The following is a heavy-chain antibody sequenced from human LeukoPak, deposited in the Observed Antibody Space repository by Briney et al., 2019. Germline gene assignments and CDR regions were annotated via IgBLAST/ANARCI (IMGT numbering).Heavy chain of an antibody. D-gene: IGHD3-3*01. J-gene: IGHJ4*02. Sequence: GGSLRLSCAASGFTFSSYSMNWVRQAPGKGLEWVSSISSSSSYIYYADSVKGRFTISRDNAKNSLYLQMNSLRAEDTAVYYCASYITIFGVVDYWGQGTLVTVSS. CDR2: ISSSSSYI. V-gene: IGHV3-21*01. CDR1: GFTFSSYS. CDR3: ASYITIFGVVDY.